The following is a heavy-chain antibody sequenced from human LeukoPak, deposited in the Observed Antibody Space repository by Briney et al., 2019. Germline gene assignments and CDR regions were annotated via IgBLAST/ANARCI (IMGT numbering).Heavy chain of an antibody. CDR1: GFTFSTYP. J-gene: IGHJ4*02. Sequence: GRSLRLSCAASGFTFSTYPMHWVRQAPGKGLEWVAVMSFDGDSEYYSDSVRGRFTVSRDNAKSTLYLQMNSLRPEDTAVYYCARGSGSFDYWGQGTLVTVSS. D-gene: IGHD3-10*01. CDR2: MSFDGDSE. CDR3: ARGSGSFDY. V-gene: IGHV3-30-3*01.